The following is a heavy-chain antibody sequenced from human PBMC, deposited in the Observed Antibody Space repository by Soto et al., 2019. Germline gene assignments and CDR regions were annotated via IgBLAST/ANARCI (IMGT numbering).Heavy chain of an antibody. CDR2: INPNSGGT. Sequence: ASVKVSCKASGYTFTGYYMHWVRQAPGQGLEWMGWINPNSGGTNYAQKFQGWVTMTRDTSASTAYMELSSLRSEDTAVYYCARDQQWLRHWGQGTLVTVSS. CDR1: GYTFTGYY. J-gene: IGHJ1*01. D-gene: IGHD6-19*01. CDR3: ARDQQWLRH. V-gene: IGHV1-2*04.